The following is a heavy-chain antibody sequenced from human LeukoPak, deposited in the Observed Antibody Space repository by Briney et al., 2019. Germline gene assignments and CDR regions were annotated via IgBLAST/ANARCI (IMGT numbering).Heavy chain of an antibody. D-gene: IGHD5-18*01. CDR3: ARGGYSYGSDY. V-gene: IGHV4-30-2*01. CDR2: IYHSGST. J-gene: IGHJ4*02. Sequence: SETLSLTCTVSGGSISSGGYYWSWIRQPPGKGLEWIGYIYHSGSTYYNPSLKSRVTISVDRSKNQFSLKLSSVTAADTAVYYCARGGYSYGSDYWGQGTLVTVSS. CDR1: GGSISSGGYY.